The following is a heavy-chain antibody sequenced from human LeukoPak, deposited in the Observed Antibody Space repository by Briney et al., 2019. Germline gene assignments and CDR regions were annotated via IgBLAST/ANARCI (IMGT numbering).Heavy chain of an antibody. CDR2: INPNSGGT. V-gene: IGHV1-2*02. CDR3: AREFYDILTGYHSWDY. J-gene: IGHJ4*02. CDR1: GYTLTGYY. D-gene: IGHD3-9*01. Sequence: GASVKVSCKASGYTLTGYYMHWVRQAPGQGLEWMGWINPNSGGTNYAQKFQGRVTMTRDTSISTAYMELSRLRSDDTAVYYCAREFYDILTGYHSWDYWGQGTLVTVSS.